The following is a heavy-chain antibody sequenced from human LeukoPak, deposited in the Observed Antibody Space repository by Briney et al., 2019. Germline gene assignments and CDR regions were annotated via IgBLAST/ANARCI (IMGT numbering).Heavy chain of an antibody. CDR3: ARALEAVGYYYMDV. Sequence: SVKVSFKASGGTFIIYAISWVRQAPGQGREWMGGIIPIFGTANYAQKFQGRVTITTDESTSTAYMELSSLRSEDTAVYYCARALEAVGYYYMDVWGKGTTVTVSS. J-gene: IGHJ6*03. CDR1: GGTFIIYA. CDR2: IIPIFGTA. V-gene: IGHV1-69*05. D-gene: IGHD1-1*01.